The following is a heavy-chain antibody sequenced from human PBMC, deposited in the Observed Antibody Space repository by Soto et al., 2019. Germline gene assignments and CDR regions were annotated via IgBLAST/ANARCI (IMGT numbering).Heavy chain of an antibody. D-gene: IGHD2-21*01. Sequence: GGSLRLCYAAVGFTVSSNYISWVRQALGKGLEWVSLIYSGGSTYYADSVQGRFTISRDNSKNTLYLQMNSLRAEDTAVYYCARVRGGGESAYDAFDMWGQGTTVTVSS. CDR2: IYSGGST. CDR3: ARVRGGGESAYDAFDM. J-gene: IGHJ3*02. V-gene: IGHV3-53*01. CDR1: GFTVSSNY.